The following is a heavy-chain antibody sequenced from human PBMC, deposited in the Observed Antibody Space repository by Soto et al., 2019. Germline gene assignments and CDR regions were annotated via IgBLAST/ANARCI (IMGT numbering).Heavy chain of an antibody. J-gene: IGHJ4*02. CDR3: AKATTNGGWFNPFDS. CDR1: GFSFVNYA. V-gene: IGHV3-23*01. Sequence: QAGGSLRLSCAASGFSFVNYAMNWVRQAPGKGLEWVSGLSGSGTSTYYADSVKGRFTISRDNSRGTLFLQMNSLTADDTAVYYCAKATTNGGWFNPFDSWGQGALVTVSS. CDR2: LSGSGTST. D-gene: IGHD6-19*01.